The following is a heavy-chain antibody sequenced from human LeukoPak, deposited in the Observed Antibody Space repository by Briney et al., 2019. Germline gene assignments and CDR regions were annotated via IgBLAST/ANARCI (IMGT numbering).Heavy chain of an antibody. Sequence: GGSLRLSCAASGFTVSNNYMSWVRQAPGKGLEWVSSISSSSSYIYYADSVKGRFTISRDNAKNSLYLQMSSLRAEDTAVYYCARGGLRLGELSFPMVYWGQGTLVTVSS. CDR1: GFTVSNNY. D-gene: IGHD3-16*02. J-gene: IGHJ4*02. V-gene: IGHV3-21*01. CDR2: ISSSSSYI. CDR3: ARGGLRLGELSFPMVY.